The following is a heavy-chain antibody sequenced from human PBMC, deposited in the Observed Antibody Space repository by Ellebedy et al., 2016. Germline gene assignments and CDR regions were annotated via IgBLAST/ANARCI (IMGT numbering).Heavy chain of an antibody. V-gene: IGHV1-46*04. CDR3: AKVATMIVRLTYFDY. CDR2: INPSGRTT. D-gene: IGHD3-22*01. Sequence: ASVKVSCKASGYTFTSYYMHWVRQAPGQGLEWMGIINPSGRTTSYAQKLQGRVTMTRDTSTSTVYMELSSLRAEDTAVYYCAKVATMIVRLTYFDYWGQGTLVTVSS. CDR1: GYTFTSYY. J-gene: IGHJ4*02.